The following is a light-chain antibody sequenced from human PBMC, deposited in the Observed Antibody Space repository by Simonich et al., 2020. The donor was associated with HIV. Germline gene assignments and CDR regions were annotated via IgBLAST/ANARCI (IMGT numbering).Light chain of an antibody. V-gene: IGLV2-14*03. CDR3: SSYTSTKILYV. Sequence: QSALTQPASVSGSPGQSITISCTGTSSDVGAYNYVSWYQQHPGTAPKLIIYDVSNRPSVISHRFSGSKSGNTASLTISGLQAEDEADYYCSSYTSTKILYVFGSGTKVTVL. CDR2: DVS. CDR1: SSDVGAYNY. J-gene: IGLJ1*01.